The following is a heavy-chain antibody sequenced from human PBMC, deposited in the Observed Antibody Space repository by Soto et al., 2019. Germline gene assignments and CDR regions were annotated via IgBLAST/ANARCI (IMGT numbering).Heavy chain of an antibody. Sequence: EVQLVESGGGLVQPGESLRLSCAASGFTFSDYWMTWVRQAPGKGLEWVANIKKDESKKSYLDSVRGRFTISRDNARNSQYLEMDRLRAEDTALYYCARDVSPRSGTYSLDGFYMWGQRTMVTGSS. CDR1: GFTFSDYW. D-gene: IGHD2-15*01. CDR3: ARDVSPRSGTYSLDGFYM. V-gene: IGHV3-7*05. CDR2: IKKDESKK. J-gene: IGHJ3*02.